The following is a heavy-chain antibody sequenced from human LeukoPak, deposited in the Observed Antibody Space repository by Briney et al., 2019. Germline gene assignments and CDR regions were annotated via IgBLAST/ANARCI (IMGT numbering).Heavy chain of an antibody. V-gene: IGHV4-59*08. D-gene: IGHD6-6*01. CDR2: IYYSGST. CDR3: ARHSSSGMNFYWYFDL. CDR1: GGSISSYY. J-gene: IGHJ2*01. Sequence: SETLSLTCTVSGGSISSYYWNWIRQPPGKGLEWIGYIYYSGSTNYNPSLKSRVTISVDTSKNQFSLKLSSVTAADTAVYYCARHSSSGMNFYWYFDLWGRGTLVTVSS.